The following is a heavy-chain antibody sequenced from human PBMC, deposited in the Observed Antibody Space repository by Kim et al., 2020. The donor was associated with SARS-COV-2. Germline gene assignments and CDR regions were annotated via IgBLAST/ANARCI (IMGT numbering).Heavy chain of an antibody. Sequence: GGSLRLSCAASGFTFSSYGMHWVRQAPGKGLEWVAVISYDGSNKCYADSVKGRFTISRDNSKNTLSLQMHSLRAEDTAVYYCAKDAAFRYSYRSDDYYYGMDVWGQGTTVTVSS. CDR2: ISYDGSNK. CDR1: GFTFSSYG. CDR3: AKDAAFRYSYRSDDYYYGMDV. V-gene: IGHV3-30*18. J-gene: IGHJ6*02. D-gene: IGHD5-18*01.